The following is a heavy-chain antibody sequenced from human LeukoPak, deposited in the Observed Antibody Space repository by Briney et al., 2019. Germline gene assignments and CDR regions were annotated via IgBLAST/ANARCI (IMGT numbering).Heavy chain of an antibody. J-gene: IGHJ4*02. V-gene: IGHV1-2*02. Sequence: ASVKVSCKASGYTFTGYYMHWVRQAPGQGLEWMGWINPNSGGTNYAQMFQGRVTMTRGTSISAAYMELSRLRSDDTAVYYCARGFEGISLDYWGQGTLVTVSS. CDR1: GYTFTGYY. CDR2: INPNSGGT. CDR3: ARGFEGISLDY. D-gene: IGHD1-14*01.